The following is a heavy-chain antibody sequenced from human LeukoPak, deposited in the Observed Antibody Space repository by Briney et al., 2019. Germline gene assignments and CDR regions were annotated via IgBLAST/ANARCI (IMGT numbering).Heavy chain of an antibody. Sequence: GGSLRLSCEASGFTFSSYAMHWVRQAPGKGLEWVVLILYDGSNKYYGDSVKGRFTISRDNSRNTLSLQMNSLRAEDTAVYYCAKEPPRFDILTGYYIGRGYYFDYWGQGTLVTVSS. J-gene: IGHJ4*02. CDR2: ILYDGSNK. CDR1: GFTFSSYA. CDR3: AKEPPRFDILTGYYIGRGYYFDY. D-gene: IGHD3-9*01. V-gene: IGHV3-30*04.